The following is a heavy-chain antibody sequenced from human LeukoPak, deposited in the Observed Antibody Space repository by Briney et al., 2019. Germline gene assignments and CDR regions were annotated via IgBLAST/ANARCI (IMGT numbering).Heavy chain of an antibody. D-gene: IGHD5-18*01. CDR3: ARVDTAMASDY. CDR2: IYSGGST. J-gene: IGHJ4*02. V-gene: IGHV3-53*01. CDR1: GFTVSSNY. Sequence: AGGSLRLSCAASGFTVSSNYMSWVRQAPGKGLEWVSVIYSGGSTYYADSVKGRFTISRDNSKNTLYLQMNSLRAEDTAVYYCARVDTAMASDYWGQGTLVTVSS.